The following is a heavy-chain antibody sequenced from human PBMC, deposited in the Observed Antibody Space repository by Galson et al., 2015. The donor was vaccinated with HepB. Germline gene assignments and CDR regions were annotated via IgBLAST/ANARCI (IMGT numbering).Heavy chain of an antibody. Sequence: SLRLSCAASGFSFSNAWMSWVRQAPGKGLEWVGRMKSKTDGGTEDYAAPAKGRFTISRDDSKNTLYLQMNSLKTEDTAVYYCTTVRYCSGGSCREYFQHWGQGTLVTVSS. CDR1: GFSFSNAW. V-gene: IGHV3-15*01. D-gene: IGHD2-15*01. CDR2: MKSKTDGGTE. J-gene: IGHJ1*01. CDR3: TTVRYCSGGSCREYFQH.